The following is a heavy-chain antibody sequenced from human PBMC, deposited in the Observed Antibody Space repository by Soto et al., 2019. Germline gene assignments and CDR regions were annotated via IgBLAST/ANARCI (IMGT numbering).Heavy chain of an antibody. D-gene: IGHD3-10*01. CDR2: IYYSGIP. CDR3: ARLGDAVLWFGGNWFDH. J-gene: IGHJ5*02. Sequence: QLQLQESGPGLVKPSETLSLTCTVSGGSISSSSYYWGWIRQPPGKGLGGIGSIYYSGIPYYNPSIKSRVTISVYTSKNQFSLKLSSVTAADTAVYYCARLGDAVLWFGGNWFDHWGQGTLVTVSS. V-gene: IGHV4-39*01. CDR1: GGSISSSSYY.